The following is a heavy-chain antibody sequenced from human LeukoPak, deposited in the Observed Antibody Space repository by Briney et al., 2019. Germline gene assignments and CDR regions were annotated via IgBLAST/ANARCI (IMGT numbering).Heavy chain of an antibody. CDR3: AKSSKYSSSWTEYYYYYYGMDV. V-gene: IGHV3-30*02. CDR2: IRYDGSNK. J-gene: IGHJ6*02. D-gene: IGHD6-13*01. CDR1: GLTFSSYG. Sequence: GGSLRLSCAASGLTFSSYGMHWVRQAPGKGLEWVAFIRYDGSNKYYADSVKGRFTISRDNSKNTLYLQMNSLRAEDTAVYCCAKSSKYSSSWTEYYYYYYGMDVWGQGTTVTVSS.